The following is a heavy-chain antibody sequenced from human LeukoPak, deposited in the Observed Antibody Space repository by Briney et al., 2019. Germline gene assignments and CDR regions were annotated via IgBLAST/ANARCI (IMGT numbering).Heavy chain of an antibody. J-gene: IGHJ4*02. D-gene: IGHD3-22*01. CDR1: GGSFSGYY. CDR2: INHSGST. Sequence: SETLSLTCAVYGGSFSGYYWSWIRQPPGKGLEWIGEINHSGSTNYNPSLKSRVTISVDTSKNQFSLKLSSVTAADTAVYYCARVGSSGQFDYWGQGTLVTVSS. V-gene: IGHV4-34*01. CDR3: ARVGSSGQFDY.